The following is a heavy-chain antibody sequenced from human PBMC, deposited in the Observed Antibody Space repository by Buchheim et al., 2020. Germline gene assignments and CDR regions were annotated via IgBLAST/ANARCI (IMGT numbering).Heavy chain of an antibody. CDR3: ARKRTDGMDV. CDR1: GFTFSSYS. V-gene: IGHV3-48*01. CDR2: ISSASSTL. Sequence: EVRLVESGGGLVQPGGSLRLSCAASGFTFSSYSMNWVRQAPGEGLEWVSYISSASSTLYYADSVKGRFTISRDNAKNSLYLRMNSLRAEDTAVYYCARKRTDGMDVWGQGTT. J-gene: IGHJ6*02.